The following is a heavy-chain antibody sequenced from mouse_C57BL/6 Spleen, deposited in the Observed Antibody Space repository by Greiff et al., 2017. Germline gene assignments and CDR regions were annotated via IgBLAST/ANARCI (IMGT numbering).Heavy chain of an antibody. D-gene: IGHD1-1*01. CDR3: ARPSYYGSSPAWFAY. V-gene: IGHV1-55*01. CDR1: GYTFTSYW. J-gene: IGHJ3*01. Sequence: VQLQQPGAELVKPGASVKMSCKASGYTFTSYWITWVKQRPGQGLEWIGDIYPGSGSTNYNEKFKSKATLTVDTSSSTAYMQLSSLTSEDSAVYYCARPSYYGSSPAWFAYWGQGTLVTVSA. CDR2: IYPGSGST.